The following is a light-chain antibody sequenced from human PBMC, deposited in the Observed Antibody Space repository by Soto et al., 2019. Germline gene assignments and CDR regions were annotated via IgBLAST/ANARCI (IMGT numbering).Light chain of an antibody. CDR1: QDINNY. CDR3: QQYDNLPPAWT. J-gene: IGKJ1*01. CDR2: DAS. Sequence: DIQMTQSPSSLSASVGDIVTITCHASQDINNYLNWYQQKPGKAPKLLIYDASNLETGVPSRFSGSGSGTDFTFTISSLQPEDIATYYCQQYDNLPPAWTFGQGSMVDIK. V-gene: IGKV1-33*01.